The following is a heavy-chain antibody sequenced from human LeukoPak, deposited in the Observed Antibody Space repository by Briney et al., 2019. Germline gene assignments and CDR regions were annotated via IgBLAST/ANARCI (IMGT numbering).Heavy chain of an antibody. D-gene: IGHD3-10*01. CDR2: INTGGFTI. J-gene: IGHJ5*02. V-gene: IGHV3-48*04. Sequence: GGSLRLSCAASGFTFSSYSMNWVRQAPGKGLEWVSYINTGGFTIYYADSVKGRFTISRDNAKNSLYLQMNSLRAEDTAVYYCARGASGIGGIRFDPWGQGTLVTVSS. CDR3: ARGASGIGGIRFDP. CDR1: GFTFSSYS.